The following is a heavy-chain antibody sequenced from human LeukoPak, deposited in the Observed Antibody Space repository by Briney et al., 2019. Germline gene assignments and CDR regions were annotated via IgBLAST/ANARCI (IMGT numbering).Heavy chain of an antibody. CDR3: ARQENCSGGSCYDNWFDP. CDR2: IYTSGST. J-gene: IGHJ5*02. D-gene: IGHD2-15*01. V-gene: IGHV4-4*07. Sequence: KASETLSLTCTVSGGSISSYYWSWIRQPAGKGLEWIGRIYTSGSTNYNPSLKSRVTISVDTSKNQFSLKLSSVTAADTAVYYCARQENCSGGSCYDNWFDPWGQGTLVTVSS. CDR1: GGSISSYY.